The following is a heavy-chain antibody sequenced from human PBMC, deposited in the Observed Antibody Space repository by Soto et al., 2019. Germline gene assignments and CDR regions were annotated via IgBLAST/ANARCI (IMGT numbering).Heavy chain of an antibody. V-gene: IGHV3-30*04. D-gene: IGHD3-22*01. CDR2: ISYDGSNK. CDR3: ARGHTYFYDSSGYYFDY. Sequence: GGSLRLSCAASGFTFSSYAMHWVRQAPGKGLEWVAVISYDGSNKYYADSVKGRFTISRDNSKNTLYLQMNSLRAEDTAVYYCARGHTYFYDSSGYYFDYWGQGTLVTFSS. CDR1: GFTFSSYA. J-gene: IGHJ4*02.